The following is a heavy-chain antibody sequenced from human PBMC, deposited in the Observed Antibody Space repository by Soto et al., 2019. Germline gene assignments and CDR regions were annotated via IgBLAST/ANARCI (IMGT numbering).Heavy chain of an antibody. CDR1: GGSISNYY. CDR2: FYYTGIT. CDR3: VRANWFFDY. Sequence: SETLSLTCTFSGGSISNYYWSLIRQPPGKGLEWIGYFYYTGITNYNPSLKSRISMSVDTSKNQFSLKLSSLTAADTAIYYCVRANWFFDYWGQGTLVTVSS. J-gene: IGHJ4*02. D-gene: IGHD7-27*01. V-gene: IGHV4-59*01.